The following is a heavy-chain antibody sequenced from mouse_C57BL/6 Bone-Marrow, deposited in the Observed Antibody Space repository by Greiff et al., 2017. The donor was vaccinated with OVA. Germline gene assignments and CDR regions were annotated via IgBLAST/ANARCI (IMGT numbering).Heavy chain of an antibody. V-gene: IGHV1-19*01. Sequence: SGPVLVKPGASVKMSCKASGYTFTDYYMNWVKQSPGKSLEWIGVINPYNGGTSYNQKFKGKATLTVDKSSSTAYMELNSLTSEDSAVYYCARDGNPFAYWGQGTLVTVSA. J-gene: IGHJ3*01. CDR1: GYTFTDYY. D-gene: IGHD2-1*01. CDR2: INPYNGGT. CDR3: ARDGNPFAY.